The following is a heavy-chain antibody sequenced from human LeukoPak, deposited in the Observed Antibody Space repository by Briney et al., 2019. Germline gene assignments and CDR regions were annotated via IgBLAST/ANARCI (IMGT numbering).Heavy chain of an antibody. J-gene: IGHJ6*03. CDR2: IYYSGST. D-gene: IGHD5-18*01. CDR3: ARVGYSYGSATYYYYYMDV. CDR1: GGSISSYY. Sequence: PSETLSLTCTVSGGSISSYYWSWIRQPPGKGLEWIGYIYYSGSTNYNPSLKSRVTISVDTSKNQFSLKLSSVTAADTAVYYCARVGYSYGSATYYYYYMDVRGKGTTVTVSS. V-gene: IGHV4-59*01.